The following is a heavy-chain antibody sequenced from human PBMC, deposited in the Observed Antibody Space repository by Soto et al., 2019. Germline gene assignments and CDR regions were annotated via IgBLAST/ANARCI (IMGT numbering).Heavy chain of an antibody. CDR3: ARAGYYYDSSGYRGTYYYYYYGMDV. J-gene: IGHJ6*02. V-gene: IGHV1-69*13. CDR1: EGTFSSYA. CDR2: IIPIFGTA. D-gene: IGHD3-22*01. Sequence: SVKVSCKASEGTFSSYAISWVRQAPGQGFEWMGGIIPIFGTANYAQKFQGRVTITADESTSTAYMELSSLRSEDTAVYYCARAGYYYDSSGYRGTYYYYYYGMDVWGQGTTVTVSS.